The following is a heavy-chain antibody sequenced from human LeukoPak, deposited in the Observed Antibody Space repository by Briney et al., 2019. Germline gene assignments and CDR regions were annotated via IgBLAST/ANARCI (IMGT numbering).Heavy chain of an antibody. Sequence: GGSLRLSCAASGFTFSSYAMSWVRQAPGKGLEWVSAISGSGGSTYYADSVKGRFTISRDNSKNTLYLQMNSLRAEDTAVYYCARDLMDDYVWGSYRPSSYYFDYWGQGTLVTVSS. J-gene: IGHJ4*02. CDR3: ARDLMDDYVWGSYRPSSYYFDY. CDR1: GFTFSSYA. D-gene: IGHD3-16*02. V-gene: IGHV3-23*01. CDR2: ISGSGGST.